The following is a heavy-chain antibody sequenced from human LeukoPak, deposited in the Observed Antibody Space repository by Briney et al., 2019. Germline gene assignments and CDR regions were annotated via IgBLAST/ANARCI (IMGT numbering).Heavy chain of an antibody. CDR3: ASLEYVSSETY. Sequence: SETLSLTCAVYGGSFSGYYWSWIRQPPGKGLEWIGEINHSGSTNYNPSLKSRVTISVDTSKNQFSLKLSSVTAADTAVYYCASLEYVSSETYWGQGTLVTVSS. CDR1: GGSFSGYY. CDR2: INHSGST. V-gene: IGHV4-34*01. D-gene: IGHD3-22*01. J-gene: IGHJ4*02.